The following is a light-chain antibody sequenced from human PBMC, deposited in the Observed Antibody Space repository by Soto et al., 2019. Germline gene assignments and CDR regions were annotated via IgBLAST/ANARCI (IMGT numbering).Light chain of an antibody. CDR3: QQRSDWPPIT. CDR1: QSVSRY. Sequence: EIVFTQSPATLAFSPWERSSVSCRASQSVSRYLAWYQQKPGQAPRLLIYDASNRATGIPARFSGSGSGTDFTLTISSLEPEDFAVYYCQQRSDWPPITFGQGTRLEIK. CDR2: DAS. V-gene: IGKV3-11*01. J-gene: IGKJ5*01.